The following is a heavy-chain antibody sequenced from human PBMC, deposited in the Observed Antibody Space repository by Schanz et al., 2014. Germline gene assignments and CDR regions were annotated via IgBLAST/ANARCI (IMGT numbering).Heavy chain of an antibody. Sequence: QVQLVQSGAEVKKPGASVKVSCKASGYTFTAYGINWVRQAPGQGLEWIGWISAQTGDTNYAQKLQGRVTMTTDTATSAAYMELRSLRSDDTAVYYCARDRRRYCSTASCLHDNWFDPWGQGTLVIVSA. D-gene: IGHD2-2*01. CDR3: ARDRRRYCSTASCLHDNWFDP. CDR1: GYTFTAYG. CDR2: ISAQTGDT. V-gene: IGHV1-18*01. J-gene: IGHJ5*02.